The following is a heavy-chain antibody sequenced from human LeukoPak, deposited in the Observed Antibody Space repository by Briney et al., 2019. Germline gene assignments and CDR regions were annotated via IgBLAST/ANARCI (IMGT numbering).Heavy chain of an antibody. D-gene: IGHD6-13*01. Sequence: ASVNVSCKASGYTFTSSDINWVRQATGQGLEWMGWVNPKTGRTGYAQKFQGRVTVTTNTSTSSAYMEVSSLRFEDTAVYYCARGRPGVAAAGTYDYWGQGTLITVSS. CDR3: ARGRPGVAAAGTYDY. V-gene: IGHV1-8*01. J-gene: IGHJ4*02. CDR2: VNPKTGRT. CDR1: GYTFTSSD.